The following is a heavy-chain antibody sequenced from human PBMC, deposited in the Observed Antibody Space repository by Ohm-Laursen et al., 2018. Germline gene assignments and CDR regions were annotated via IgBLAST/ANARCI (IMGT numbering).Heavy chain of an antibody. J-gene: IGHJ6*02. V-gene: IGHV3-21*01. CDR1: GFTLSSYD. CDR3: ARDSSRRAREGGMDV. CDR2: ISETGSHI. Sequence: SLRLSCSASGFTLSSYDMNWVRQAPGKGLEWISYISETGSHIYDADSIRGRFTVARDNAKNLLYLQLNSLRVEDTAVYYCARDSSRRAREGGMDVWGQGTMVTVSS. D-gene: IGHD6-6*01.